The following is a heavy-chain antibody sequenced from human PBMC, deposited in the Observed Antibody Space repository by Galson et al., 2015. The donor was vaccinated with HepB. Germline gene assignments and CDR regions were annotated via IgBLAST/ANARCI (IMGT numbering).Heavy chain of an antibody. CDR3: ARVLRALGFGVGSLGY. Sequence: SLRLSCAASGFTFSSYSMNWVRQAPGKGLEWVSSISSSSSYIYYADSVKGRFTISRDNAKNSLYLQMNSLRAEDTAVYYCARVLRALGFGVGSLGYWGQGTLVTVSS. D-gene: IGHD3-10*01. J-gene: IGHJ4*02. CDR1: GFTFSSYS. CDR2: ISSSSSYI. V-gene: IGHV3-21*01.